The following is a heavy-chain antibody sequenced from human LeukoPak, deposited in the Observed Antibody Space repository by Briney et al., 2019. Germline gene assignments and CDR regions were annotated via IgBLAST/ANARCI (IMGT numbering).Heavy chain of an antibody. CDR3: ARRPITMVRGVINWFDP. Sequence: PSETLSLTCAVYGGSFSGYYWSWIRQPPGKGLEWIGEINHSGSTNYNPSLKSRVTISVDTSKNQFSLKLSSVTAADTAVYYCARRPITMVRGVINWFDPWGQGTLVTVSS. CDR2: INHSGST. CDR1: GGSFSGYY. D-gene: IGHD3-10*01. V-gene: IGHV4-34*01. J-gene: IGHJ5*02.